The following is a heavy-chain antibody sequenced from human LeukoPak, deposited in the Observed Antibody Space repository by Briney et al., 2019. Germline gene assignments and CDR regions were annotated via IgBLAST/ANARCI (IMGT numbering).Heavy chain of an antibody. CDR3: ARERGHCSSTSCRSNYYYYYMDV. J-gene: IGHJ6*03. Sequence: ASVKVSCKASGYTFTSYYMHWVRQAPGQGLEWMGLINPTGGSTGYAQKFQGRVTMTRDMSTSTVYMELSSLRSEDTAVYYCARERGHCSSTSCRSNYYYYYMDVWGKGTTVTVSS. V-gene: IGHV1-46*01. CDR2: INPTGGST. CDR1: GYTFTSYY. D-gene: IGHD2-2*01.